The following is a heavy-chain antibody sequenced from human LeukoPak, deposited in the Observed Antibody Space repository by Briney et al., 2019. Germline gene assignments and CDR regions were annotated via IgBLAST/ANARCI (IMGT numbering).Heavy chain of an antibody. CDR2: IKSKTDGGTT. CDR1: GFTFSNAW. D-gene: IGHD3-3*01. J-gene: IGHJ4*02. CDR3: TTESDTFGVVIIGY. Sequence: GGSLRLSCAASGFTFSNAWMSWVRQAPGKGLEWVGRIKSKTDGGTTDYAAPVKGRLTISRDDSKNTLYLQMNSLKTEDTAVYYCTTESDTFGVVIIGYWGQGTLVTVSS. V-gene: IGHV3-15*01.